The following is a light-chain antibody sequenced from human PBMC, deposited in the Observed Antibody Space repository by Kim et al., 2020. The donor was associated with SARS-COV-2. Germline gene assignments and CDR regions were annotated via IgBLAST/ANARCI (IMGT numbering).Light chain of an antibody. V-gene: IGKV4-1*01. CDR1: QSVLHSSNNKNY. CDR3: QQYYSSPLT. J-gene: IGKJ3*01. Sequence: DIVMTQSPDSLAVSLGERATINCKSSQSVLHSSNNKNYLAWFQQTPGQPPKLLIYWASTRESGVPDRFSGSGSGTDFTLTISSLQAEDVAVYYCQQYYSSPLTFAAGTKGDIK. CDR2: WAS.